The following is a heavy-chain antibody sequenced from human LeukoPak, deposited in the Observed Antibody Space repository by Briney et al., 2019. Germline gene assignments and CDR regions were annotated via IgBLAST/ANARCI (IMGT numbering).Heavy chain of an antibody. V-gene: IGHV3-48*01. CDR3: ARDRNYAFWSGYYTDAFDI. D-gene: IGHD3-3*01. CDR2: ISSSSSTI. Sequence: GGSLRLSCAASGFTFSSYSMNWVRQAPGKGLEGVSYISSSSSTIYYADSVKGRFTISRDNAKNSLYLQMNSLRAEDTAVYYCARDRNYAFWSGYYTDAFDIWGQGTMVTVSS. CDR1: GFTFSSYS. J-gene: IGHJ3*02.